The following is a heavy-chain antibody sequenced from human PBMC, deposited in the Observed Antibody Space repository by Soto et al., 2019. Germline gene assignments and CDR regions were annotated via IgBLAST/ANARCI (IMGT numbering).Heavy chain of an antibody. CDR2: IYYSGST. CDR1: GGSISSYY. Sequence: PSETLSLTCTVSGGSISSYYWSWIRQPPGKGLEWIGYIYYSGSTNYNPSLKSRVTISVDTSKNQFSLKLSSVTAADTAVYYCARGRGSGSSFYYYGMDVWGQGXTVTVYS. D-gene: IGHD3-10*01. CDR3: ARGRGSGSSFYYYGMDV. J-gene: IGHJ6*02. V-gene: IGHV4-59*01.